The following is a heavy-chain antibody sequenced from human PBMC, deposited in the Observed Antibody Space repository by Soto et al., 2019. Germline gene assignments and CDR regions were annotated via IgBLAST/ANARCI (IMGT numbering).Heavy chain of an antibody. CDR1: GGSISSSSYY. CDR2: IYYSGST. Sequence: PSETLSLTCTVSGGSISSSSYYWGWIRQPPGKGLEWIGSIYYSGSTYYNPSLKSRVTISVDTSKNQFSLKLSSVTAADTAVYYCARHYWYSSGWPYRTYYGMDVWGQGTTVTFSS. D-gene: IGHD6-19*01. CDR3: ARHYWYSSGWPYRTYYGMDV. J-gene: IGHJ6*02. V-gene: IGHV4-39*01.